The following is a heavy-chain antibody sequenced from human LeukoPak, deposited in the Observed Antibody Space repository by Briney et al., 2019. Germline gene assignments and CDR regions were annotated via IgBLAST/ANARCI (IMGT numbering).Heavy chain of an antibody. D-gene: IGHD3-3*01. Sequence: ASVKVSCKASGYTFTGYYMHWVRQAPGQGLEWMGWINPNSGGTNYAQKFQGWVTMTRDTSISTAYMELSRLRSDDTAVYYCARGDYDFWSGYYNGGAFDIWGQGTMVTVSS. CDR3: ARGDYDFWSGYYNGGAFDI. CDR1: GYTFTGYY. V-gene: IGHV1-2*04. J-gene: IGHJ3*02. CDR2: INPNSGGT.